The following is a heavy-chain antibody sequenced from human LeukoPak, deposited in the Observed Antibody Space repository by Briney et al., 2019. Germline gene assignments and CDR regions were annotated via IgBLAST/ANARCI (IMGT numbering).Heavy chain of an antibody. V-gene: IGHV3-53*01. Sequence: PGGSLRLSCAASGFMFSSNYMSWVRQAPGKGLEWVSVIYSGGSTYYADSVKGRFTTSRDNSKNTLYLQMNSLRAEDTAMYYCARGKDDAFDIWGQGTMVTVSS. CDR2: IYSGGST. J-gene: IGHJ3*02. CDR1: GFMFSSNY. CDR3: ARGKDDAFDI.